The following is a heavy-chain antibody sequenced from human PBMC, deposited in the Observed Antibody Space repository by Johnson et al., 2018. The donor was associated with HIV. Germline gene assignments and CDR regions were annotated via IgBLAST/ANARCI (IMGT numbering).Heavy chain of an antibody. CDR3: AKDMGCGADCYQISITMTVGGAFDI. CDR1: GFTFADYG. J-gene: IGHJ3*02. CDR2: INWNGGST. D-gene: IGHD2-21*02. V-gene: IGHV3-20*04. Sequence: VQLVESGGGVVRPGGSLRLSCAASGFTFADYGMSWVRQAPGKGLEWVSGINWNGGSTGYADSVKGRFTISRDNAKKSLYLQMSRLRPEDTALYYCAKDMGCGADCYQISITMTVGGAFDIWGQGTMVTVSS.